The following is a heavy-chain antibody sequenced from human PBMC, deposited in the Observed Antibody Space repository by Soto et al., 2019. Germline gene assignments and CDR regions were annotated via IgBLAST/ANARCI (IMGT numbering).Heavy chain of an antibody. Sequence: QVQLVQSGAEVKKPGASVKVSCKASGYTFTGYYIHWVRQAPGQGLEWMGWINTNSGGTNYAQKFQGRVTMTRDTSISTAYMTLSRLTSDDTAVYYCARTQTNAYWGQGTLVTVS. CDR1: GYTFTGYY. CDR2: INTNSGGT. J-gene: IGHJ4*02. V-gene: IGHV1-2*02. CDR3: ARTQTNAY.